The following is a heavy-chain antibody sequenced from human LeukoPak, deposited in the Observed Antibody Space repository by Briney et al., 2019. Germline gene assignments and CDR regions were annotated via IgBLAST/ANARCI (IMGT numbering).Heavy chain of an antibody. Sequence: PGGSLRLSCEVSGLTISMYWLTWVRQAPGKGLEWVANIKQDGSEKNYVDSVKGRFTISRDNTKNSLYLQMNSLRDEDTAVYHCVSRRCSITACYVASLNCFDYWGKGTRVTVSS. D-gene: IGHD2-2*01. V-gene: IGHV3-7*03. CDR2: IKQDGSEK. CDR1: GLTISMYW. CDR3: VSRRCSITACYVASLNCFDY. J-gene: IGHJ4*02.